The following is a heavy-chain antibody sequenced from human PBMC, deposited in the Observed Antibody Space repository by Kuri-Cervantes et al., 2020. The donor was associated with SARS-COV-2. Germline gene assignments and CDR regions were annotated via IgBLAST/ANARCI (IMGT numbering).Heavy chain of an antibody. CDR2: ISWNSGSI. Sequence: GGSLRLSCAASGFTFDDYAMHWVRQAPGKGLEWVSGISWNSGSIGYADSVKGRFTISRDNAKNSVYLQMNSLRAEDTAVYFCSRDGKTTAVWNYDYYGLDVWGQGTTVTVSS. CDR3: SRDGKTTAVWNYDYYGLDV. D-gene: IGHD1-7*01. J-gene: IGHJ6*02. V-gene: IGHV3-9*01. CDR1: GFTFDDYA.